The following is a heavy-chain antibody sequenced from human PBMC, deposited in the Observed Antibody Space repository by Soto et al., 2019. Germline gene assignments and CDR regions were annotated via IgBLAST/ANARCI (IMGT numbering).Heavy chain of an antibody. J-gene: IGHJ6*02. D-gene: IGHD6-19*01. CDR3: ARGGFVAGLYNAMDA. V-gene: IGHV1-69*06. Sequence: HVQLVQSGAEVKKPGSSVKVSCKASGGTLSSNAISWVRQAPGQGLEWMGAIIPMFGSPKYAQNFQGRVTITADNPTSTIYMEMISLTSADTAVYYCARGGFVAGLYNAMDAWGQGTTVAVTS. CDR2: IIPMFGSP. CDR1: GGTLSSNA.